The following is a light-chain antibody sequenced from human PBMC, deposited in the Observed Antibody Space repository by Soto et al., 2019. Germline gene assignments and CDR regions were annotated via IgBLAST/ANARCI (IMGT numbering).Light chain of an antibody. V-gene: IGLV1-51*01. CDR3: GTWDSSLSAGV. Sequence: QSVLTQPPSVSAAPGQKVTISCSGSSSNIGNNYVSWYQQLPGAAPKLLIYDNDKRPSGIPDRFSGSKSGTSAILGITGLQTGDEADYFCGTWDSSLSAGVFGGGTQLTVL. CDR1: SSNIGNNY. J-gene: IGLJ2*01. CDR2: DND.